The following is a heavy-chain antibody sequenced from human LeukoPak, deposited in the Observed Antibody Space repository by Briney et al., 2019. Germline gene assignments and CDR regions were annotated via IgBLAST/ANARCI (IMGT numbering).Heavy chain of an antibody. CDR2: MNPNSGNT. CDR3: ARGLIAAAVGGY. D-gene: IGHD6-13*01. V-gene: IGHV1-8*02. Sequence: ASVKVSCKASGYTFTSYGINWVRQATGQGLEWMGWMNPNSGNTGYAQKFQGRVTMTRNTSISTAYMELSSLRSEDTAVYYCARGLIAAAVGGYWGQGTLVTVSS. J-gene: IGHJ4*02. CDR1: GYTFTSYG.